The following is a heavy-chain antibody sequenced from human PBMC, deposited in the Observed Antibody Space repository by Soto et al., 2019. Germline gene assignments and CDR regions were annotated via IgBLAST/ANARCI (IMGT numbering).Heavy chain of an antibody. D-gene: IGHD4-4*01. CDR2: VSPTSGDT. Sequence: QVLLVQSGAEVREPGASVKVSCKAYGYTLTTYGVTWVRQAPGQGLEWMGWVSPTSGDTNYARKFQGRVTMTTDTFTTTTYMELRSLRSDDTAVYYCARDYSHYGIYYWGQGTLVTVSS. J-gene: IGHJ4*02. V-gene: IGHV1-18*01. CDR1: GYTLTTYG. CDR3: ARDYSHYGIYY.